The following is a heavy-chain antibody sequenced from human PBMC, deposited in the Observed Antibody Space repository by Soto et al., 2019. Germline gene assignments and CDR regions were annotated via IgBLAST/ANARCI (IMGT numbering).Heavy chain of an antibody. CDR2: ISRDGSYI. V-gene: IGHV3-30*04. CDR3: ARTRNGGVADYFDS. CDR1: GFTFSRYA. D-gene: IGHD3-3*01. J-gene: IGHJ4*02. Sequence: PGGSLRLSCAASGFTFSRYAIHWVRLTPGRGLEWVLAISRDGSYIYYTDSVKGRFTVSRDNSKNTVFVQMNRLIPDDTALYFCARTRNGGVADYFDSWGQGTRVTVSS.